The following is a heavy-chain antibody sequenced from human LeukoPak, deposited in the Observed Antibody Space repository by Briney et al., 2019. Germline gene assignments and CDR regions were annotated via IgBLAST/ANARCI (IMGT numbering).Heavy chain of an antibody. CDR1: GFTLNSYL. CDR3: ARSNPNRNALDL. V-gene: IGHV3-7*01. CDR2: IKKDGSGE. J-gene: IGHJ3*01. Sequence: GGSLRLSCAASGFTLNSYLMSWVRQAPGRGLELVANIKKDGSGESYLDSVQGRFTVFRDNAKNSLFLKMNSLRGEDTAVYYCARSNPNRNALDLWGQGTMVTISA. D-gene: IGHD1-14*01.